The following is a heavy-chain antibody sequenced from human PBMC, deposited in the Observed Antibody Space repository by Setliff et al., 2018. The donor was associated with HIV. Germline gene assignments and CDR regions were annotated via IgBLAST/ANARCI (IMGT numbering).Heavy chain of an antibody. J-gene: IGHJ4*02. CDR3: MRGRSITIFGVAYFDF. CDR1: GGSISSYY. V-gene: IGHV4-59*08. Sequence: PSETLSLTCTVSGGSISSYYWGWIRQPPGKGLEWIGNIFYSGSTYYSPSLKSRVTISVDMSNNQFSLKVTSVTAADTAVYYCMRGRSITIFGVAYFDFWGQGTQVTVSS. D-gene: IGHD3-3*01. CDR2: IFYSGST.